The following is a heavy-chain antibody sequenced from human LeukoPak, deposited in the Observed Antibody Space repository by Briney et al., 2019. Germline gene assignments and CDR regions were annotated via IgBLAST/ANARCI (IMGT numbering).Heavy chain of an antibody. D-gene: IGHD2-15*01. J-gene: IGHJ5*02. CDR1: GGSFSGYY. CDR2: INHSGST. Sequence: SETLSLTCAVYGGSFSGYYWSWIRQPPGKGLEWIGEINHSGSTNYNPSLKSRVTISIDTSKSQLSLKLSSVTAADTAVYYCALAAPTPNSFDPWGQGTLVTVSS. CDR3: ALAAPTPNSFDP. V-gene: IGHV4-34*01.